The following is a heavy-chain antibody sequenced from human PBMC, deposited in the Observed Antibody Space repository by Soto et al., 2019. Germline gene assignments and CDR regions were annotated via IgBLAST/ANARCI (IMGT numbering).Heavy chain of an antibody. J-gene: IGHJ4*02. CDR3: AREAYYYDSSGYPYYFDY. CDR1: GGTFSSYA. CDR2: IIPIFGTA. V-gene: IGHV1-69*13. D-gene: IGHD3-22*01. Sequence: GASVKVSCKASGGTFSSYAISWVQQAPGQGLEWMGGIIPIFGTANYAQKFQGRVTITADESTSTAYMELSSLRSEDTAVYYCAREAYYYDSSGYPYYFDYWGQGTLVTVSS.